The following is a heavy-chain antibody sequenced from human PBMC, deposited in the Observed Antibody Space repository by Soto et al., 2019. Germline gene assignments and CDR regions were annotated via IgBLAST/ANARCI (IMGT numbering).Heavy chain of an antibody. D-gene: IGHD4-17*01. V-gene: IGHV3-21*01. CDR3: ARDATATVTTPYQSYFDF. CDR2: ISSSSSYI. Sequence: PGGSLRLSCAASGFTFSSYSMNWVRQAPGKGLEWVSSISSSSSYIYYADSVKGRFTISRDNAKNSLYLQMNSLRAEDTAVYYCARDATATVTTPYQSYFDFWGQGTLVTVSS. CDR1: GFTFSSYS. J-gene: IGHJ4*02.